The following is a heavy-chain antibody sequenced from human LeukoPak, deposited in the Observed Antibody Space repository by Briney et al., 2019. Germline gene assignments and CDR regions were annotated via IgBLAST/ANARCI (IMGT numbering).Heavy chain of an antibody. CDR3: ARVPTRATHYGMDV. D-gene: IGHD5-24*01. CDR1: GYTFTGYY. J-gene: IGHJ6*02. V-gene: IGHV1-2*02. Sequence: ASVKVSCKASGYTFTGYYMHWVRQAPGQGLEWMGWINPNSGGTNYAQKFRGRVTMTRDTSISTAYMELSSLRSEDTAVYYCARVPTRATHYGMDVWGQGTTVTVSS. CDR2: INPNSGGT.